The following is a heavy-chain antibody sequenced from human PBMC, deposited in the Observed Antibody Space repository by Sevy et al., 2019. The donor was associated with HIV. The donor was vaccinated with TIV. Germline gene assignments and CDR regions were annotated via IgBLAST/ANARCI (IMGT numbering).Heavy chain of an antibody. CDR3: ARNKGSSWPNYFDY. CDR1: GFMFSAYS. Sequence: GESLKISCAASGFMFSAYSMNWVRQAPGKGLEWVASISAETDYIYYGDSLKGRFTISRDNAKNSLYLQIHSLRAEDTAVYYCARNKGSSWPNYFDYWGQGTLVTVSS. D-gene: IGHD6-13*01. CDR2: ISAETDYI. V-gene: IGHV3-21*01. J-gene: IGHJ4*02.